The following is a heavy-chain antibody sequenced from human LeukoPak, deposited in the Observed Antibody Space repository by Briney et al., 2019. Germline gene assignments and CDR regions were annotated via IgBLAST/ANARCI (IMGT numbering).Heavy chain of an antibody. CDR2: INPNSGGT. J-gene: IGHJ4*02. D-gene: IGHD3-10*01. Sequence: ASVKVSCKASGYTFTCYYMHWVRQAPGQGLEWMGWINPNSGGTNYAQKFQGWVTMTRDTSISTAYMELSRLRSDDTAVYYCARAERYYYGSESYYLDYWGQGTLVTVSS. CDR1: GYTFTCYY. CDR3: ARAERYYYGSESYYLDY. V-gene: IGHV1-2*04.